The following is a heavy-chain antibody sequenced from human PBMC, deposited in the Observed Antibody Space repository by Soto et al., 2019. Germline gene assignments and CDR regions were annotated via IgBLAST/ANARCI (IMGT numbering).Heavy chain of an antibody. Sequence: EVQLVESGGGLVRPGGSLRLSCAASGFSFSSYWMHWVRQVPGKGLVWVARMNEDGGTTDYADSVKGRFTISRDNAKNTLYLQMSSLRVEDTAVYYCASALSGRADVWDQGTTVTVSS. D-gene: IGHD3-10*01. CDR3: ASALSGRADV. V-gene: IGHV3-74*02. J-gene: IGHJ6*02. CDR1: GFSFSSYW. CDR2: MNEDGGTT.